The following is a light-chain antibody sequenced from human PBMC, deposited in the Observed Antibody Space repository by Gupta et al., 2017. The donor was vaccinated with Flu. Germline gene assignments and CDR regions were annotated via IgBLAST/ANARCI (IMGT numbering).Light chain of an antibody. V-gene: IGLV1-47*01. J-gene: IGLJ2*01. CDR1: SPNLGSNS. CDR2: RNN. CDR3: AAWDDSLSGHVV. Sequence: QSVLTPPPSASGPPGQRVTISCSGRSPNLGSNSVYRYQQLPGTAPKLLIYRNNQRPSGVPDRFSGSKSGTSASLAISGLRSEDEADYYCAAWDDSLSGHVVFGGGTKLTVL.